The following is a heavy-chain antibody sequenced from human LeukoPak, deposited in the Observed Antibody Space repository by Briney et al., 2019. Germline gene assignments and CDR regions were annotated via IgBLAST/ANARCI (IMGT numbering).Heavy chain of an antibody. CDR3: ARDFNYDAAVDY. J-gene: IGHJ4*02. D-gene: IGHD5-12*01. CDR1: GFTVSSNY. CDR2: IYSGGST. Sequence: GGSLRLSCAASGFTVSSNYMSWVRQAPGKGLEWVSVIYSGGSTYYADSVKGRFTISRDNSKNTLYLQMNSLRAEDTAVYYCARDFNYDAAVDYWGQGTLVTVSS. V-gene: IGHV3-66*01.